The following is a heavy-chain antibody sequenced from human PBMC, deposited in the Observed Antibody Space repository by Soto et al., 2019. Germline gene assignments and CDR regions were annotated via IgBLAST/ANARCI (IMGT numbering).Heavy chain of an antibody. V-gene: IGHV1-69*06. J-gene: IGHJ4*01. CDR3: AMRYGSSGYYVDY. CDR2: ITPIFGTA. CDR1: GGTYSSYA. Sequence: SVKVSCNASGGTYSSYAISWVPHAPGQGLEGMGWITPIFGTANYAQKFQGRVTITADKSTSTAYMELSSLRSEDTAVYYCAMRYGSSGYYVDYCG. D-gene: IGHD3-22*01.